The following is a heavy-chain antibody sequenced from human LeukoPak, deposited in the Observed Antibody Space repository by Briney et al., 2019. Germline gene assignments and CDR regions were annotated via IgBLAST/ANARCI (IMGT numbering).Heavy chain of an antibody. CDR1: GYTFTGYY. D-gene: IGHD2-21*02. Sequence: ASVKVSCKASGYTFTGYYMHWVRQAPGQGLEWMGWINPNSGGTNYAQKFQGRVTMTRDTSISTAYMELSRLRSDDTAVYYCARDIVVVTATYFDYWGQGTLATVSS. V-gene: IGHV1-2*02. CDR3: ARDIVVVTATYFDY. J-gene: IGHJ4*02. CDR2: INPNSGGT.